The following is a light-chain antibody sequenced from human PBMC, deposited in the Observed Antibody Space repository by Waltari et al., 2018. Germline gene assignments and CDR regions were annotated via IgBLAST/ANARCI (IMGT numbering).Light chain of an antibody. CDR3: LLYLGGVQV. V-gene: IGLV7-43*01. J-gene: IGLJ3*02. CDR2: STT. CDR1: TGAVTSGHY. Sequence: QTVVTQEPSLTVSPGGTVTLTCASSTGAVTSGHYANWFRQKRGQPPRALIYSTTEKHHGTPVRFSGSLLGGKAALTRSVVQPEDEAVYYCLLYLGGVQVFGGGTKLTVL.